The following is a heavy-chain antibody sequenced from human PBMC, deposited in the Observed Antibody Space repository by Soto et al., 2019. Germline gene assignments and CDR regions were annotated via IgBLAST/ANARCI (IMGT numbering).Heavy chain of an antibody. Sequence: GGSLRLSCAASGFTFSSYGIHWGRQAPGKGLEWVAVISYDGSNKYYADSVKGRFTISRDNSKNTLYLQMNSLRAEDTAVYYCVKELAAAGTFSYYGMDVWGQGTTVTVSS. CDR1: GFTFSSYG. J-gene: IGHJ6*02. D-gene: IGHD6-13*01. V-gene: IGHV3-30*18. CDR3: VKELAAAGTFSYYGMDV. CDR2: ISYDGSNK.